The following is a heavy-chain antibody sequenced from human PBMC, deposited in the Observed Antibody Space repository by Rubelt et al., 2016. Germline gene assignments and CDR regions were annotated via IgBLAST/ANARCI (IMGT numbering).Heavy chain of an antibody. CDR2: ISHSGAT. V-gene: IGHV4-39*07. Sequence: QLQLQESGPGLVKPSETLSLTCTVSGGSISSSNYYWGWIRQPPGQGLEWIGSISHSGATYYNPSLMSRVNMSIDTPKNQCSLKLSSVTAADTAVYYCARDGADYGDYDFAYWGQGTLVTVSS. J-gene: IGHJ4*02. D-gene: IGHD4-17*01. CDR1: GGSISSSNYY. CDR3: ARDGADYGDYDFAY.